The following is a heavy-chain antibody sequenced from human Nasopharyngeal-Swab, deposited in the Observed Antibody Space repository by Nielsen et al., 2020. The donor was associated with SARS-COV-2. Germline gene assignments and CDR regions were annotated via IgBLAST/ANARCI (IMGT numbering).Heavy chain of an antibody. CDR1: GFTFDDYA. D-gene: IGHD3-22*01. CDR2: ISWNSGAI. V-gene: IGHV3-9*01. J-gene: IGHJ6*02. Sequence: SLKISCAASGFTFDDYAMHWVRQAPGKGLEWVACISWNSGAIVYADSVKGRFTISGDNAKNSLYLQMNSLRTEDTALYYCVKDKKVYSSYYYAIDVWGQGTTVTVSS. CDR3: VKDKKVYSSYYYAIDV.